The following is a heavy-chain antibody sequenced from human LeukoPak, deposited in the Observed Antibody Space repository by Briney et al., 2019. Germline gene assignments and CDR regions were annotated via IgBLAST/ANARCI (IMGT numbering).Heavy chain of an antibody. CDR2: IFPADSDT. J-gene: IGHJ4*02. D-gene: IGHD3-10*01. Sequence: GESLKISFQASGYIFTHYWIGWALHMPAKGLEWRGAIFPADSDTRYNPSFLGQVTISADKSITTAYLQWSFLKASDTAMYYCARQYYYGSGSPPVVWGQGTLVTVSS. V-gene: IGHV5-51*01. CDR1: GYIFTHYW. CDR3: ARQYYYGSGSPPVV.